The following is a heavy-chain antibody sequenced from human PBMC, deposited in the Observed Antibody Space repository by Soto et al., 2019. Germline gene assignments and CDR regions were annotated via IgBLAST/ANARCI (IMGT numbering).Heavy chain of an antibody. CDR1: GGTFSSYA. D-gene: IGHD6-13*01. CDR3: ARGGLSIAAAGIDY. Sequence: ASVKVSCKASGGTFSSYAISWVRQAPGQGLEWMGGIIPIFGTANYAQKFQGRVTITADESTSTAYMELSSLRSEDTAVYYCARGGLSIAAAGIDYWGQGTLVTVSS. J-gene: IGHJ4*02. V-gene: IGHV1-69*13. CDR2: IIPIFGTA.